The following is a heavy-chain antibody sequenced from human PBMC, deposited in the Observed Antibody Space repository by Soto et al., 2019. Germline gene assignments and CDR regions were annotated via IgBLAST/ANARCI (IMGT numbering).Heavy chain of an antibody. J-gene: IGHJ3*01. CDR3: AKMSDGWYGAFHV. D-gene: IGHD6-19*01. Sequence: EVQLLESGGDLVQPGGSLRLSCAASGSTFSSYAMSWVRQAPGKGLEWVSVISGSGGSTFYADSVKGRFTSSRDKSNNPLHLQMNNLRAEDTALYFCAKMSDGWYGAFHVWGQGAVVTVSS. V-gene: IGHV3-23*01. CDR1: GSTFSSYA. CDR2: ISGSGGST.